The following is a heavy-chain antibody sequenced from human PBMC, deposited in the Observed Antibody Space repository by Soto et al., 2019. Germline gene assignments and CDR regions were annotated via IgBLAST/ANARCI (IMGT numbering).Heavy chain of an antibody. Sequence: PSETLYLTCTVSGGSITSHYLTWIRQPPGKGLEWIGYIYYSGTTNYNPSLKCRVTISVDTSKNTFSLKLSSVTAADTAVYYCARDGGNYGDHSHEEIRVKYYFDYWGQGTLVTVSS. CDR2: IYYSGTT. CDR3: ARDGGNYGDHSHEEIRVKYYFDY. CDR1: GGSITSHY. V-gene: IGHV4-59*11. J-gene: IGHJ4*02. D-gene: IGHD4-17*01.